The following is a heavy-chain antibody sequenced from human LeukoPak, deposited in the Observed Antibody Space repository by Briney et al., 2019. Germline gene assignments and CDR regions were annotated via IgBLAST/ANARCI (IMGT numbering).Heavy chain of an antibody. CDR2: ISGSGGST. V-gene: IGHV3-23*01. CDR1: GFTFSSYG. Sequence: GGSLRLSCAASGFTFSSYGMSWVRQAPGKGLEWVSAISGSGGSTYYADSVKGRFTVSRDNSKNMVFLQMNSLRAEDTAIYYCAKDDAYLQYDDWGQGTLVTVSS. CDR3: AKDDAYLQYDD. D-gene: IGHD5-24*01. J-gene: IGHJ4*02.